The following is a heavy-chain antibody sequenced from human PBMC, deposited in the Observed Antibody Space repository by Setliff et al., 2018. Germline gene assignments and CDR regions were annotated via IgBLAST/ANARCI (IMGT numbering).Heavy chain of an antibody. CDR2: IYWDDDK. CDR3: AHRLPSLYSGYDWVGFDY. CDR1: GFSLSTSGVG. D-gene: IGHD5-12*01. V-gene: IGHV2-5*02. J-gene: IGHJ4*02. Sequence: SGPTLVNPTQTLTLICTFSGFSLSTSGVGVGWIRQPPGKALEWLALIYWDDDKRYSPSLKSRLTITKDTSKNQVVLTMTNMDPVDTATYYCAHRLPSLYSGYDWVGFDYWSQGTLVTVSS.